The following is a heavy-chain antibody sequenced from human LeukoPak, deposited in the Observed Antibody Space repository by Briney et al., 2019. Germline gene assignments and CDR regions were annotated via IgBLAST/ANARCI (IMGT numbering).Heavy chain of an antibody. D-gene: IGHD3-22*01. V-gene: IGHV1-18*01. Sequence: ASVKVSCKASGYTFTSYGISWVRQAPGQGLEWMGWISAYNGNTNYAQKLQGRVTMTTDTSTSTAYMELRSQRFDDTAVYHCARDLRVGYYDSSGYSSDFWGQGTLVTVSS. CDR3: ARDLRVGYYDSSGYSSDF. J-gene: IGHJ4*02. CDR2: ISAYNGNT. CDR1: GYTFTSYG.